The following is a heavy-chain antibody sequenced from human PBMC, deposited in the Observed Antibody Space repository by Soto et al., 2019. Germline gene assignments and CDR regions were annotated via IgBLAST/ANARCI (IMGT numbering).Heavy chain of an antibody. CDR2: IIPIFGTA. CDR1: GGTFSSYA. V-gene: IGHV1-69*13. CDR3: VRGMEQLVPGYYYYGMDV. J-gene: IGHJ6*02. Sequence: SVKVSCKASGGTFSSYAISWVRQAPGQGLEWMGGIIPIFGTANYAQKFQGRVTITADESTSTAYMELSSLRSEDTAVYYCVRGMEQLVPGYYYYGMDVWGQGTTVTVSS. D-gene: IGHD6-6*01.